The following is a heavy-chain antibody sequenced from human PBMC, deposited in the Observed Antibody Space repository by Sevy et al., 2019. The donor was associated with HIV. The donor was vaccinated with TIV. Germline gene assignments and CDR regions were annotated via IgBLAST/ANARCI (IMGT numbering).Heavy chain of an antibody. CDR2: ISYDGSNK. Sequence: GGSLRLSCAASGFTFSSYAMHWVRQAPGKGLEWVAVISYDGSNKYYADSVKGRFTISRDNSKNTLYLQMNSLRAEDTAGYYCARALHRYSNDFWSGYSWSRYYGMDVWGQGTTVTVSS. V-gene: IGHV3-30-3*01. J-gene: IGHJ6*02. D-gene: IGHD3-3*01. CDR3: ARALHRYSNDFWSGYSWSRYYGMDV. CDR1: GFTFSSYA.